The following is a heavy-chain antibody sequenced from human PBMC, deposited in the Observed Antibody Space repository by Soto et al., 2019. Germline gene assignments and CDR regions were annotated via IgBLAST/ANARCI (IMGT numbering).Heavy chain of an antibody. CDR1: GFTVSSYA. CDR2: ISGSGGST. J-gene: IGHJ6*02. V-gene: IGHV3-23*01. Sequence: GGSRRLDCATSGFTVSSYAMRWVRQAPGKGLDWVSAISGSGGSTYYADSVKGRFTISRDNSKNTLYLQMNSLRAEDTAVYYCANSMYSSGWYGYYYYGMDVWGQGTTVTVSS. CDR3: ANSMYSSGWYGYYYYGMDV. D-gene: IGHD6-19*01.